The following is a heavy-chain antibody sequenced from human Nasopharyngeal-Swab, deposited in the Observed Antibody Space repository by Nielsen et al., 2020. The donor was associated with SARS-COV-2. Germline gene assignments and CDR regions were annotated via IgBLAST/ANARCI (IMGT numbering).Heavy chain of an antibody. V-gene: IGHV3-74*01. Sequence: GESLKISCAASAFTFSGYWMNWVRQAPGKGLVWVSCINSDGTTTRYADSVKGRFTVSRDNAKNTLYLEMNSLRADDTAVYYCARRLVWFGEAHYYYYGMDVWGQGTTVTVSS. CDR3: ARRLVWFGEAHYYYYGMDV. CDR2: INSDGTTT. CDR1: AFTFSGYW. D-gene: IGHD3-10*01. J-gene: IGHJ6*02.